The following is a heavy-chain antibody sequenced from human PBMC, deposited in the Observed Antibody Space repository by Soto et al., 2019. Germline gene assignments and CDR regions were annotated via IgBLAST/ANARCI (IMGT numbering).Heavy chain of an antibody. D-gene: IGHD5-12*01. V-gene: IGHV2-5*04. J-gene: IGHJ4*02. CDR3: IYEGKLGYTGYDRFDY. Sequence: SGPTLVNPTQTLTLTCTFSGFSLSTHEVGVGWIRQPPGKALEWLALIYWNDDARYTPSLKNRLTITKDTSKNQVVLTMTNMEPVDTDTYYCIYEGKLGYTGYDRFDYWGQGTLVSVS. CDR2: IYWNDDA. CDR1: GFSLSTHEVG.